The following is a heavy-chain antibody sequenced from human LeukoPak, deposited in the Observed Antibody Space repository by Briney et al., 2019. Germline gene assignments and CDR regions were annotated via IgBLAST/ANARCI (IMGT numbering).Heavy chain of an antibody. J-gene: IGHJ4*02. D-gene: IGHD6-6*01. CDR1: GFTFSSNA. Sequence: GGSLRLSCAASGFTFSSNAMHWVRQAPGKGLEWVSFISFDGSTKYYADSVKGRFTISRDNSKNTLYLQMNSLRVEDTAVYYCAKDLATKYTLDYWGQGSLVTVSS. CDR2: ISFDGSTK. V-gene: IGHV3-30*18. CDR3: AKDLATKYTLDY.